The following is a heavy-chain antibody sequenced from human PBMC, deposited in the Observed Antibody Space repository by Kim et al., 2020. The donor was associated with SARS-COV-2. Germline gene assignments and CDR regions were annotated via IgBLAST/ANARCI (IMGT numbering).Heavy chain of an antibody. D-gene: IGHD3-10*01. Sequence: YAQKFQGRVTITADESTSTAYMELSSLRSEDTAVYYCADGSGGMGYGMDVWGQGTTVTVSS. V-gene: IGHV1-69*01. CDR3: ADGSGGMGYGMDV. J-gene: IGHJ6*02.